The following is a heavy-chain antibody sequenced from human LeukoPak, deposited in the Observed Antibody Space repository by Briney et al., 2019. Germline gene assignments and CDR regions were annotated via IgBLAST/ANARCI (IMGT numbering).Heavy chain of an antibody. V-gene: IGHV4-59*01. J-gene: IGHJ5*02. CDR3: AREGGGGEDVRYDP. CDR2: IYYSGST. D-gene: IGHD3-16*01. CDR1: GGSISSYY. Sequence: SETLSLTCTVSGGSISSYYWSWIRQPPAKGLEWIGYIYYSGSTNYNPSLKSRVTISVDTSKNQFSLKLSSVTAADTAVYYCAREGGGGEDVRYDPWGQGTLVTVSS.